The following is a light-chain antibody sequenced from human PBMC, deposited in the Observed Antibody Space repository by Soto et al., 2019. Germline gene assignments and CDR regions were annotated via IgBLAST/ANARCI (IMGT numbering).Light chain of an antibody. V-gene: IGKV1-39*01. CDR3: QQSYSTPRT. CDR2: DAS. Sequence: VQMTQSPSSLSAAVGDRVTITCRASQSIGTSLNWYQQKPGKAPNLLIYDASTLQTAVPSRFSGSGSGTAFTLTISSLQDEDFATYYCQQSYSTPRTFGKGTKVDIK. CDR1: QSIGTS. J-gene: IGKJ2*01.